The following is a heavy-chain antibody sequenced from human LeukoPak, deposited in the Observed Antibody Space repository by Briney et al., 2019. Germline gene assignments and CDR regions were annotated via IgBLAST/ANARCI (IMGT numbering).Heavy chain of an antibody. V-gene: IGHV4-39*07. J-gene: IGHJ5*02. D-gene: IGHD4-17*01. CDR2: IYYSRTT. CDR1: GGSIRSSSYY. CDR3: TRDCGHYPNPPT. Sequence: SETLSLTCTVSGGSIRSSSYYWGWIRQPPGKGLEWIGSIYYSRTTYHNPSLKSRVSISVGTSKNQFSLNLSSVTAADAAVYYCTRDCGHYPNPPTWGQGTLVTVSS.